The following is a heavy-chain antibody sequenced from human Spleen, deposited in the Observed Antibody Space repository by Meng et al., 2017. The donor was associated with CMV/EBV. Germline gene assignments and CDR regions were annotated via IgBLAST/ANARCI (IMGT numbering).Heavy chain of an antibody. CDR2: ISGST. J-gene: IGHJ6*02. CDR3: ARAYYYYYGMDV. Sequence: GGSLRLSCVASGFTFSNYAMAWVRQVPGKGLDWVSGISGSTYYADSVKGRFTIWRDNSKNTLFLQMNSLRAEDTAVYYCARAYYYYYGMDVWGQGTTVTVSS. V-gene: IGHV3-23*01. CDR1: GFTFSNYA.